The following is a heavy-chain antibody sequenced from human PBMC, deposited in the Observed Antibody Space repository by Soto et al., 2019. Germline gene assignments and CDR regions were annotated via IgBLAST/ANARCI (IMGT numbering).Heavy chain of an antibody. CDR3: ASLPRYDYYYXMAV. Sequence: SETLSLTCTVSGGSVSSASYYWSLIRQPPGKGLEWIAYVYNIGTTNYNSSLRSRVTISVDTSKNQISLQLTSVTAEDTAVYYCASLPRYDYYYXMAVWGQGTTVTAP. CDR1: GGSVSSASYY. J-gene: IGHJ6*02. CDR2: VYNIGTT. V-gene: IGHV4-61*01.